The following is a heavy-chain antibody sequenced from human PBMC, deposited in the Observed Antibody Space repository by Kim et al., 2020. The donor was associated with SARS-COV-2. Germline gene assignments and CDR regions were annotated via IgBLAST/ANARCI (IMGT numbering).Heavy chain of an antibody. D-gene: IGHD3-16*01. CDR3: ARGRAYARFDY. CDR1: GGSISSGGYS. CDR2: IYHSGST. J-gene: IGHJ4*02. Sequence: SETLSLTCAVSGGSISSGGYSWSWIRQPPGKGLEWIGYIYHSGSTYYNPSLKSRVTISVDRSKNQFSLKLSSVTAADTAVYYCARGRAYARFDYWGQGTLSPSPQ. V-gene: IGHV4-30-2*01.